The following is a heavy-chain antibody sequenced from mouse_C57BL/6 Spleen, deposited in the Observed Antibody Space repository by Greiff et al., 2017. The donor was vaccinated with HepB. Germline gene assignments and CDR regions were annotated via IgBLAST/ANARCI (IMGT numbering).Heavy chain of an antibody. CDR1: GYTFASYW. D-gene: IGHD1-1*01. CDR2: IHPNSGST. CDR3: ASFITTVVATDYFDY. J-gene: IGHJ2*01. Sequence: QVQLQQPGAELVKPGASVKLSCKASGYTFASYWMHWVKQRPGQGLEWIGMIHPNSGSTNYNEKFKSKATLTVDKSSSTAYMQLSSLTSEDSAVYYCASFITTVVATDYFDYWAKAPLSQSPQ. V-gene: IGHV1-64*01.